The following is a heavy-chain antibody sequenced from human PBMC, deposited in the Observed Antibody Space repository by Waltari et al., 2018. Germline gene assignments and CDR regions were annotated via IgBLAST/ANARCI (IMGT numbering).Heavy chain of an antibody. Sequence: EVQLLESGGGLVQPGGSRRVSCEASGFTVSTYAMSWVRQTPGKGLEWVSAISDSGVNTYYADSVKGRFTISRDNSKNTLYLQMNSLRAEDTAVYYCAKYCIYASCPAGAYYGMDVWGQGTTVTVSS. J-gene: IGHJ6*02. D-gene: IGHD2-2*01. CDR3: AKYCIYASCPAGAYYGMDV. V-gene: IGHV3-23*01. CDR1: GFTVSTYA. CDR2: ISDSGVNT.